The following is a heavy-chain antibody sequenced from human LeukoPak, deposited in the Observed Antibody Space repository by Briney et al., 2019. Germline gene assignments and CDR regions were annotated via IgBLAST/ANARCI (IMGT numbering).Heavy chain of an antibody. CDR3: ATNSGYDYLLPFDY. CDR2: ILYDGSNE. V-gene: IGHV3-30-3*01. J-gene: IGHJ4*02. CDR1: GFTFNNHT. Sequence: GGSLRLSCAASGFTFNNHTMHWVRQAPGKGLEWVAVILYDGSNEYYADSVKGRFTISRHISKNTLYLQMNSLRADDTAVYFCATNSGYDYLLPFDYWGQGTLVTVSS. D-gene: IGHD5-12*01.